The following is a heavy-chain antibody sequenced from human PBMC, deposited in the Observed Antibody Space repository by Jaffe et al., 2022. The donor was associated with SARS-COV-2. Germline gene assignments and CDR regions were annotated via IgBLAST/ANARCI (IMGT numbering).Heavy chain of an antibody. CDR2: ISYDGNNK. CDR3: ARPSDWRAPYFDY. D-gene: IGHD3-3*01. V-gene: IGHV3-30-3*01. CDR1: GFTFSSYA. Sequence: QVQLVESGGGVVQPGRSLRLSCAASGFTFSSYAMHWVRQAPGKGLERVAVISYDGNNKYYADSVKGRFTISRDNSKNTLYLQMNSLRAEDTAVYYCARPSDWRAPYFDYWGQGTLVTVSS. J-gene: IGHJ4*02.